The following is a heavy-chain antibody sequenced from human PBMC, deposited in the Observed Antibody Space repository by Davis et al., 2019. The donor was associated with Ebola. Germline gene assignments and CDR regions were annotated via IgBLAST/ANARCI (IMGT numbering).Heavy chain of an antibody. CDR1: GGSFSGYY. V-gene: IGHV4-34*01. CDR3: ARSPGIARYNWFDP. D-gene: IGHD6-13*01. J-gene: IGHJ5*02. CDR2: INHSGST. Sequence: MPSETLSLTCAVYGGSFSGYYWSWIRQPPGKGLEWIGEINHSGSTNYNPSLKSRVTISVDTSKNQFSLKLSSVTAADTAVYYCARSPGIARYNWFDPWGQGTLVTVSS.